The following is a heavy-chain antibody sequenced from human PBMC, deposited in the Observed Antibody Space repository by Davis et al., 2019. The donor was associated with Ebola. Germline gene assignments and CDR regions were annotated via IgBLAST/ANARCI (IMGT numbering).Heavy chain of an antibody. J-gene: IGHJ4*02. CDR2: INPNSGGT. CDR1: GYTFTGYY. V-gene: IGHV1-2*04. Sequence: SVKVSCKASGYTFTGYYMHWVRQAPGQGLEWMGWINPNSGGTNYAQKFQGWVTMTRDTPISTAYMELSRLRSDDTAVYYCAIIAAAGTHFDYWGQGTLVTVSS. CDR3: AIIAAAGTHFDY. D-gene: IGHD6-13*01.